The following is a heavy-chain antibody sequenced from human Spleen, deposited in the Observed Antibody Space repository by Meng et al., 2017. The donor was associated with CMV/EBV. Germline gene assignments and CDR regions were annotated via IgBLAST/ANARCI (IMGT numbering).Heavy chain of an antibody. CDR1: GGSFSGYY. J-gene: IGHJ5*02. CDR2: INHSGST. V-gene: IGHV4-34*01. CDR3: ARGRRIAAAGTLYP. D-gene: IGHD6-13*01. Sequence: QVQLQQWGAGLLKPSETLSLTCAVYGGSFSGYYWRWIRQPPGKGLEWIGEINHSGSTNYNPSLKSRVTISVDTSKNQFSLKLSSVTAADTAVYYCARGRRIAAAGTLYPWGQGTLVTVSS.